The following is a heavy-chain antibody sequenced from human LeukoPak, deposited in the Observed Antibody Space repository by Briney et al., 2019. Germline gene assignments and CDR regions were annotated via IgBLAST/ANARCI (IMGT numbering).Heavy chain of an antibody. V-gene: IGHV4-39*01. CDR3: ARASRVEDIVVVPAANFDY. J-gene: IGHJ4*02. CDR2: IYYSGST. D-gene: IGHD2-2*01. CDR1: GGSISSSSYY. Sequence: SETLSLTCTVSGGSISSSSYYWGWIRQPPGKGLEWIGSIYYSGSTYYNPSLKSRVTISVDTSKNQFSLKLSSVTAADTAVYYCARASRVEDIVVVPAANFDYWGQGTLVTVSS.